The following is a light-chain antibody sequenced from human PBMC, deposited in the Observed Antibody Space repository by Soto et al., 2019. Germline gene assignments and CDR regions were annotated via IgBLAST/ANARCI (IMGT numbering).Light chain of an antibody. CDR2: DAS. CDR3: QHYHGSPIT. CDR1: ESVSSH. J-gene: IGKJ5*01. Sequence: EIVMTQAPATLSVSPGEGASVSGRASESVSSHLAWYQHKPGQAPRLLFYDASTRATGIPARFSGSGSGTDFTLTISSLQSEDFAVYYCQHYHGSPITFGQGTRLEIK. V-gene: IGKV3-15*01.